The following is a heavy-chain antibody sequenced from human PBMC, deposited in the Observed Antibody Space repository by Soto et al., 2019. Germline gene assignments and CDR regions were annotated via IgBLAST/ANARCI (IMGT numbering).Heavy chain of an antibody. D-gene: IGHD6-19*01. V-gene: IGHV4-4*01. CDR1: GGSISSSNW. CDR2: IYHSGST. CDR3: GTMAVAGNPSRTDS. J-gene: IGHJ4*02. Sequence: QVQLQESGPGLVKPSGTLSLTCSVSGGSISSSNWWSWVRQPPVKGLEWIGEIYHSGSTNYNPSLKSRVTLSVDKSKNQFSLKLSSLSGADTAVYCCGTMAVAGNPSRTDSWGQGTLVTFSS.